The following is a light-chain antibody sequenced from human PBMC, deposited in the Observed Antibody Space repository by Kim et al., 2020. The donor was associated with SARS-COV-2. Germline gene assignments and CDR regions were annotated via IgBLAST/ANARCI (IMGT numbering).Light chain of an antibody. V-gene: IGLV2-14*03. CDR1: SSDVAGSEY. CDR3: SLHTSSGNFGV. CDR2: DVG. Sequence: QSALTQPASVSGSPGQSITISCTGTSSDVAGSEYVSWYQQHPDKAPKLIIYDVGNRPSGVSSRFSGSKSGNTASLTISGLQAEDEADYYCSLHTSSGNFGVFGGGTKVTVL. J-gene: IGLJ3*02.